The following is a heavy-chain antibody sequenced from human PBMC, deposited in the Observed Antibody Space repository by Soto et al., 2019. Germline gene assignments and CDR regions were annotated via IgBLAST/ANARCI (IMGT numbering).Heavy chain of an antibody. D-gene: IGHD3-16*02. J-gene: IGHJ4*02. V-gene: IGHV3-23*01. Sequence: AXRLSFPNSGLAFGKYAMSWFRQAPGGGLEWVSSMSGSSSTTYYADSVRGRFTISRDRSKNTLYLQMSSLRAEDTALYYCAKNQERELPRVIEFWGQGTLVTVS. CDR2: MSGSSSTT. CDR1: GLAFGKYA. CDR3: AKNQERELPRVIEF.